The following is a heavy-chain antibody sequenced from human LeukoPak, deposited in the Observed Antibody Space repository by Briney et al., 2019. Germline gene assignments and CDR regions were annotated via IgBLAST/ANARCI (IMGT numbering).Heavy chain of an antibody. V-gene: IGHV3-7*03. J-gene: IGHJ6*02. D-gene: IGHD3-3*01. Sequence: GGSLRLSCEGSAFIFSGHWMNWVRQTPGKGLEWVASIKEDGSERQYVDSVKGRFTISRDNSKNTLYLQMNSLRAEDTAVYYCASWDFWSGYSVSYYYYGMDVWGQGTTVTVSS. CDR3: ASWDFWSGYSVSYYYYGMDV. CDR1: AFIFSGHW. CDR2: IKEDGSER.